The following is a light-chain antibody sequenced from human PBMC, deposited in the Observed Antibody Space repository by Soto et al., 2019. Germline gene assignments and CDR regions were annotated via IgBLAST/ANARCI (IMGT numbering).Light chain of an antibody. CDR3: HQFGYSPRT. CDR2: DAS. Sequence: EIVMTQSPATLSVSPGERATLSCRASESVSSKLVWYQKKPGQAPRLLIHDASTRATGIPARFSGSGSGTDFTLAIRRLEPEDFAVYYCHQFGYSPRTFGQGTKVDIK. CDR1: ESVSSK. J-gene: IGKJ1*01. V-gene: IGKV3-15*01.